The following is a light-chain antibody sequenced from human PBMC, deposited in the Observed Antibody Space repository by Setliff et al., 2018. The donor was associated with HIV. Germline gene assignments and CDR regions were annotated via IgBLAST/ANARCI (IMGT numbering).Light chain of an antibody. CDR1: SSDVGSYNL. Sequence: QSVLTQSASVSGSPGQSITISCTGTSSDVGSYNLVSWYQQHPGDGPKLMIYEVTERPSGVSDRFSGSKSGNTASLTISGLQAEDEADYYCFSYAGSSIFVFGGGTKVTVL. CDR2: EVT. V-gene: IGLV2-23*02. CDR3: FSYAGSSIFV. J-gene: IGLJ3*02.